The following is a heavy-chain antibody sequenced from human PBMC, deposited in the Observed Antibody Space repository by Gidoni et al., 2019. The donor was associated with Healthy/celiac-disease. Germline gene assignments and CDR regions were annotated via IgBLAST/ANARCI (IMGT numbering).Heavy chain of an antibody. CDR1: GFTFSSYW. CDR2: IKQDGSEK. J-gene: IGHJ4*02. D-gene: IGHD6-19*01. Sequence: EVQLVESGGGLVQPGGSLRRSCAASGFTFSSYWMRWVRQAPGKGLEWVANIKQDGSEKYYVDSVKGRFTISRDNAKNSLYLQMNSLRAEDTAVYYCARDQRRWLRKYWGQGTLVTVSS. CDR3: ARDQRRWLRKY. V-gene: IGHV3-7*04.